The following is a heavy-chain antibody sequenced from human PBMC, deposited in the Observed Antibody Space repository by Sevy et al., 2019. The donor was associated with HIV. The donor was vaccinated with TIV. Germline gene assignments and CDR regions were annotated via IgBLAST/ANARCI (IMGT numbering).Heavy chain of an antibody. D-gene: IGHD5-12*01. Sequence: ASVKVSCKASGYTFAVYYLHWVRQAPGQGLEWMGRINPNTGVTNYAQKFQGRVTMTRDTSITTAYMELHRLGSDDTAVYDCAVLATISSFDYWGQGSLVTVSS. CDR2: INPNTGVT. CDR3: AVLATISSFDY. V-gene: IGHV1-2*06. CDR1: GYTFAVYY. J-gene: IGHJ4*02.